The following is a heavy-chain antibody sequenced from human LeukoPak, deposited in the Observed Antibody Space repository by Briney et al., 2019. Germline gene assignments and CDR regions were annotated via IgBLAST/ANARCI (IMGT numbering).Heavy chain of an antibody. CDR3: ARSRVPYDSSGYYFDY. J-gene: IGHJ4*02. CDR1: GYTFTSYY. V-gene: IGHV1-46*01. Sequence: GASVKVSCKASGYTFTSYYMHWVRQAPGQGLKWMGIINPSGGSTSYAQKFQGRVTMTRDTFTSTVYMELSSLRSKDTAVYYCARSRVPYDSSGYYFDYWGQGTLVTVSS. CDR2: INPSGGST. D-gene: IGHD3-22*01.